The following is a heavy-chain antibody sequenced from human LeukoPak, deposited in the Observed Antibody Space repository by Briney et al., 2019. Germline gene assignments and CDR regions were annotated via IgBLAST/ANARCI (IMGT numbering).Heavy chain of an antibody. D-gene: IGHD6-13*01. CDR2: INPNSGGT. CDR1: GYTFTGYY. J-gene: IGHJ5*02. Sequence: ASVKVSCKASGYTFTGYYMHWVRQAPGQGLEWMGWINPNSGGTNYAQKFRGRVTMTRDTSISTAYMELSRLRSDDTAVYYCARGGGDIAAARTDPWGQGTLVTVSS. CDR3: ARGGGDIAAARTDP. V-gene: IGHV1-2*02.